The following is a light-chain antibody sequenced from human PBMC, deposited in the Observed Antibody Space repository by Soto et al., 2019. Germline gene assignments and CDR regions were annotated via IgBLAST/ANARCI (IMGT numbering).Light chain of an antibody. CDR3: NSYGRTSTRYV. CDR1: SSDVGGYNY. J-gene: IGLJ1*01. CDR2: EVS. V-gene: IGLV2-14*01. Sequence: QSVLTQPASVSGCPGQSITISCTGTSSDVGGYNYVSWYQQHPGKAPKLMIYEVSNRPSGVSNRFSGSKSGNTASLTISGLQAEDEADYFCNSYGRTSTRYVFGTGTKLTVL.